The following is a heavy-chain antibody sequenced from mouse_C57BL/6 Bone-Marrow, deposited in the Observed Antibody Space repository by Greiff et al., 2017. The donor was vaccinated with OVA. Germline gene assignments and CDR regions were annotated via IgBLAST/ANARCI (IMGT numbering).Heavy chain of an antibody. D-gene: IGHD1-1*01. Sequence: EVHLVESGEGLVKPGGSLKLSCAASGFTFSSYAMSWVRQTPEKRLEWVAYISSGGDYIYYADTVKGRFTISRDNARNTLYLQMSSLKSEDTAMYYCTRPVVATGYFDVWGTGTTVTVSS. CDR1: GFTFSSYA. J-gene: IGHJ1*03. V-gene: IGHV5-9-1*02. CDR2: ISSGGDYI. CDR3: TRPVVATGYFDV.